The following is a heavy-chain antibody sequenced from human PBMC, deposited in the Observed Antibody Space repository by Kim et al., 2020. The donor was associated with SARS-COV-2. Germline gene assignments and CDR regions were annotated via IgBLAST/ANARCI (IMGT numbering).Heavy chain of an antibody. D-gene: IGHD6-13*01. Sequence: SETLSLTCTVSGGSISSYYWSWIRQPPGKGLEWIGYIYYSGSTNYNPSLKSRVTISVDTSKNQFSLKLSSVTAADTAVYYCARDFRVSSSRLGAFDIWGQGTMVTVSS. CDR1: GGSISSYY. J-gene: IGHJ3*02. CDR3: ARDFRVSSSRLGAFDI. V-gene: IGHV4-59*01. CDR2: IYYSGST.